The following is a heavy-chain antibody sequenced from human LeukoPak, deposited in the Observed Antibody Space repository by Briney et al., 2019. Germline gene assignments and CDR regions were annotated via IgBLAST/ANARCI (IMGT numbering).Heavy chain of an antibody. Sequence: PGGSLRLSCAVSGLTYNRFTMSRVSQAPGKGLEWVSTISANGGATYFGDSVQGRFIISRDNSKSTLYLQMNSLRAEDTAVYYCATSLEGFPGLVYFDLWGQGTLVTVSS. CDR3: ATSLEGFPGLVYFDL. CDR2: ISANGGAT. V-gene: IGHV3-23*01. CDR1: GLTYNRFT. J-gene: IGHJ4*02. D-gene: IGHD1-1*01.